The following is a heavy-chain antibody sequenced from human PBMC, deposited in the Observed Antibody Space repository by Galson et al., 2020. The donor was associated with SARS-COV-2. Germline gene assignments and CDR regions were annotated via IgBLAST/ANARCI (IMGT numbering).Heavy chain of an antibody. J-gene: IGHJ5*02. D-gene: IGHD1-26*01. CDR3: AREGGGIFAPGSSRPKQWVGWFDP. Sequence: SETLSLTCNVSGASVSNGNYYWSWIRQPPGRGLEWIGYIYNSATTNYNPSLKSRVTIAVDSSKNQFSLRLASVTAADTAVYYCAREGGGIFAPGSSRPKQWVGWFDPWGQGTPVTVSS. CDR2: IYNSATT. V-gene: IGHV4-61*01. CDR1: GASVSNGNYY.